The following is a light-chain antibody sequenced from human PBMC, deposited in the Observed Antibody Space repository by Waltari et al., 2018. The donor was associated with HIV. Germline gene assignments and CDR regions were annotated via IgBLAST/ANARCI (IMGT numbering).Light chain of an antibody. CDR2: ANT. Sequence: QSVLTQPPSVSGAPGQTVTIPCPGSSSNIRAAYAVHWYQQVPGTAPKLLIYANTNRPSGVPDRFSGSKSGTSASLAISGLQTEDEADYYCQSYVSSVNVVFGGGTRVTVL. CDR1: SSNIRAAYA. V-gene: IGLV1-40*01. J-gene: IGLJ3*02. CDR3: QSYVSSVNVV.